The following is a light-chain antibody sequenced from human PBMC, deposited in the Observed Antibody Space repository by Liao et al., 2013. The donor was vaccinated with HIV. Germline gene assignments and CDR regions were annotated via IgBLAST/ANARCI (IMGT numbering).Light chain of an antibody. CDR2: YDS. V-gene: IGLV3-21*01. J-gene: IGLJ2*01. Sequence: SYVLTQPPSVSVAPGKTARITCGGKNIGRKSVHWYQQKTGQAPVLVIDYDSDRPSGIPERFSGSNSGNTATLTISRVEAGDEADYYCQVWDSSRDSVIFGGRDEADRP. CDR3: QVWDSSRDSVI. CDR1: NIGRKS.